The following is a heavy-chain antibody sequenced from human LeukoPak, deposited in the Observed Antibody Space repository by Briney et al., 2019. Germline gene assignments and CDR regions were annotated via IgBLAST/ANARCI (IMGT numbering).Heavy chain of an antibody. CDR2: INSDGSST. D-gene: IGHD3-22*01. Sequence: PGGSLRLSCAASGFTFSIYWMHWVRQAPGKGLVWVSRINSDGSSTSYADSVKGRFTISRDNAKNTLYLQMNSLRAEDTAVYYCARDLGGSSGYYGSFDYWGQGTLFTVSS. CDR1: GFTFSIYW. V-gene: IGHV3-74*01. CDR3: ARDLGGSSGYYGSFDY. J-gene: IGHJ4*02.